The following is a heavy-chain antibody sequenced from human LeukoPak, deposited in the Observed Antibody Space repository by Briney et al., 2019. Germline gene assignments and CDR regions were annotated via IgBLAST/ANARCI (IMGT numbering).Heavy chain of an antibody. D-gene: IGHD3-3*01. CDR3: AKDLFLDYDSQAGYFDY. CDR1: GFTFSSYA. V-gene: IGHV3-23*01. Sequence: GGSLRLSCAASGFTFSSYAMSWVRQAPGKGLEWVSAISGSGGSTYYADSVKGRFTISRDNSKNTLYLQMNSLRAEDTAVYYCAKDLFLDYDSQAGYFDYWGQGTLVTVSS. J-gene: IGHJ4*02. CDR2: ISGSGGST.